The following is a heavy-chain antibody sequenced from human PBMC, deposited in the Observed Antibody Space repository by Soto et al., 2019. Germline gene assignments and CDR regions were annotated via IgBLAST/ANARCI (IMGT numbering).Heavy chain of an antibody. V-gene: IGHV4-31*03. CDR3: ARVTVAAAGTGSYFEY. CDR1: GGSISSVGYY. Sequence: SETLSLTCTVSGGSISSVGYYWSWIRQHPGKGLEWIGYIYYSGSTYYNPSLKSRVTISVDTSKNQFSLKLSSVTAADTAVYYCARVTVAAAGTGSYFEYWGQGTLVTVSS. J-gene: IGHJ4*02. D-gene: IGHD6-13*01. CDR2: IYYSGST.